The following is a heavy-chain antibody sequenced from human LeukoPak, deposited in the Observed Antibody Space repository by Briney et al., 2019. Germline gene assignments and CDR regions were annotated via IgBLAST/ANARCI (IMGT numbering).Heavy chain of an antibody. J-gene: IGHJ4*02. CDR3: ATAQRMEMAIAY. Sequence: GGSLRLSCAVSGFTVSNNHMSWVRQAPGKGLEWVSVIYSGGNAYYADSVKGRFTISRDNSKSTLYLQMNSLRAEDTAVYYCATAQRMEMAIAYWGQGTLVTVCS. CDR2: IYSGGNA. D-gene: IGHD5-24*01. CDR1: GFTVSNNH. V-gene: IGHV3-53*01.